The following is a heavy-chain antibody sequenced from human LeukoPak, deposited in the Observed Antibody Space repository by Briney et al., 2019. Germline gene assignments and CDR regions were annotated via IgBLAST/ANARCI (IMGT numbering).Heavy chain of an antibody. D-gene: IGHD3-10*01. J-gene: IGHJ5*02. CDR1: GGSISSYY. Sequence: PSETLSLTCTASGGSISSYYWSWIRQPPGKGLEWIGYINYSGSTNYNPSLKSRVTISVDKSKNQFSLKLSSVTAADTAVYYCARGRVSSDYGSVWFDPWGQGTLVTVSS. V-gene: IGHV4-59*12. CDR3: ARGRVSSDYGSVWFDP. CDR2: INYSGST.